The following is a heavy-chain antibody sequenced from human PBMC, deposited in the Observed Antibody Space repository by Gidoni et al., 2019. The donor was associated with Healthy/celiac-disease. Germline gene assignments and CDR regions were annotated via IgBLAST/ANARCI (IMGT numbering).Heavy chain of an antibody. J-gene: IGHJ4*02. CDR1: GGSFSGYY. Sequence: QVQLQQWGAGLLKPSETLSLTCAVDGGSFSGYYWSWIRQPPGKGLEWIGEINHSGSTNYNPSLKSRVTISVDTSKTQFSLKLSSVTAADPAVYYCARRPGSGYRYYFDYWGQGTLVTVSS. D-gene: IGHD5-12*01. CDR3: ARRPGSGYRYYFDY. V-gene: IGHV4-34*01. CDR2: INHSGST.